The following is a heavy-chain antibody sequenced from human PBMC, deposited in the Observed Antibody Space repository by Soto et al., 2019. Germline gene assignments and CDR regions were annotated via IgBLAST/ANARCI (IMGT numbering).Heavy chain of an antibody. CDR3: ARDHFGQWLVPVYYYYGMDV. CDR1: GGSISSSSYY. D-gene: IGHD6-19*01. CDR2: IYYSGST. Sequence: PSETLSLTCTVSGGSISSSSYYWGWIRQPPGKGLEWIGYIYYSGSTNYNPSLKSRVTISVDTSKNQFSLKLSSVTAADTTVYYCARDHFGQWLVPVYYYYGMDVWGQGTTVTVSS. V-gene: IGHV4-61*01. J-gene: IGHJ6*02.